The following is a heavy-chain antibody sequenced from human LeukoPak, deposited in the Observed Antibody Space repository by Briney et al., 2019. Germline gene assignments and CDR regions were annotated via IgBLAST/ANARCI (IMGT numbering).Heavy chain of an antibody. D-gene: IGHD6-6*01. CDR2: IYTSGGT. V-gene: IGHV4-4*09. CDR1: GDSIRRYY. CDR3: ARLTRLSTSPDRYYLDY. Sequence: SETLSLTCTISGDSIRRYYWSWIRQPPGKGLEWIGYIYTSGGTNYIPSLKGRVTISIDTSKNQFSLKLSSVTAADSAVYYCARLTRLSTSPDRYYLDYWGQGTLVTVSS. J-gene: IGHJ4*02.